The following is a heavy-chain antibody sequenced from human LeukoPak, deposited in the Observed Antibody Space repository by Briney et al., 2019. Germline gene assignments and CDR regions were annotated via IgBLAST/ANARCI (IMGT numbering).Heavy chain of an antibody. Sequence: PGGSLRLSCAASGFTFSSYWMHWVRQAPGKGLVWVSRINSDGSSTSYADSVKGRFTISRDNAKNTLYLQMNSLRAEDTAVYYCARVCLAVAGTGEGNFDYWGQGTLVTVSS. D-gene: IGHD6-19*01. J-gene: IGHJ4*02. CDR2: INSDGSST. CDR1: GFTFSSYW. V-gene: IGHV3-74*01. CDR3: ARVCLAVAGTGEGNFDY.